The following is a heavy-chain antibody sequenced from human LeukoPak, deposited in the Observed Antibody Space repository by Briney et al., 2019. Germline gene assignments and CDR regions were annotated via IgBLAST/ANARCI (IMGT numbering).Heavy chain of an antibody. CDR3: ARGRYYYDSSGYYPSYYYYYMDV. D-gene: IGHD3-22*01. CDR2: INHSGST. V-gene: IGHV4-34*01. J-gene: IGHJ6*03. CDR1: GGSFSGYY. Sequence: SGTLSLTCAVYGGSFSGYYWSWIRQPPGKGLEWIGEINHSGSTNYNPSLKSRVTISVDTSKNQFSLKLSSVTAADTAVYYCARGRYYYDSSGYYPSYYYYYMDVWGKGTTATVSS.